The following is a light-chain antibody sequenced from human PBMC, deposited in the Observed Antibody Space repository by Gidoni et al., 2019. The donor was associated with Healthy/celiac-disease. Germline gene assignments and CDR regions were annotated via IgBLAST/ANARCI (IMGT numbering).Light chain of an antibody. CDR2: GTS. V-gene: IGKV3-15*01. CDR1: QSVNNN. Sequence: EIVMTQSPATLSVSPGERATLFCRARQSVNNNLAWYQQIPGQAPRLLIYGTSTRATGVPARFSGSGSGTEFTLTINNLQSEDFAVYYCQQYNNWPPLTFGGGTKVEIK. J-gene: IGKJ4*01. CDR3: QQYNNWPPLT.